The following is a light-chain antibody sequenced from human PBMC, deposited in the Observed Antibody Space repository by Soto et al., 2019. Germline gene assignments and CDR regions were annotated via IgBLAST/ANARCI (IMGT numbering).Light chain of an antibody. CDR1: SSNIGSKT. CDR3: AAWDDSLNGRL. J-gene: IGLJ2*01. CDR2: SNN. Sequence: QSVLTQPPSASGTPGQRVTISFSGSSSNIGSKTVNWYQQLPGTAPKLLIYSNNQRPSGVPDRFSGYKSGTSASLASSGLQSEDEADYYCAAWDDSLNGRLFGGGTKLTVL. V-gene: IGLV1-44*01.